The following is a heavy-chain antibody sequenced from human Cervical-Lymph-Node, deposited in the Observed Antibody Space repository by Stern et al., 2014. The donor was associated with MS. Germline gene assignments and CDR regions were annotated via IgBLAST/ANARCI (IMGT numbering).Heavy chain of an antibody. CDR1: GFTFSSYG. CDR3: AKDRERQNYYYGMDV. V-gene: IGHV3-30*18. J-gene: IGHJ6*02. Sequence: QMQLVQSGGDVVQPGRPLRLSCAASGFTFSSYGMHWVRQAPGKGLEWVALISFDGSYKYYADSVKGRFTMSRDNSKNTLYLELNSLRAEDTAVYYCAKDRERQNYYYGMDVWGQGTTVTVSS. CDR2: ISFDGSYK. D-gene: IGHD1-26*01.